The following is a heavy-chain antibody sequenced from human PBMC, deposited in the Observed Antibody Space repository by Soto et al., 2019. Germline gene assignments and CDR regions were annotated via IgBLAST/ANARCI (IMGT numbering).Heavy chain of an antibody. Sequence: QVQLVQSGAEVKKPGSSVKVSCKASGGTFSSYAISWVRQAPGQGLEWMGGNIPISDTTNYAQKFQCRVTITADESTSTAYMELSSLRSEDTAVYYCARSQGSSTSLEIYYYYYYGMAAWGQCTTVTDSS. CDR2: NIPISDTT. CDR3: ARSQGSSTSLEIYYYYYYGMAA. J-gene: IGHJ6*02. CDR1: GGTFSSYA. V-gene: IGHV1-69*01. D-gene: IGHD2-2*01.